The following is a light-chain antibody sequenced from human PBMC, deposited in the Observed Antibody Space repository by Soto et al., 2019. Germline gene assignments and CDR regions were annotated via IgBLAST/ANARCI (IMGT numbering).Light chain of an antibody. Sequence: EVVMTQSPATMSVSPGEGFTRSRLASQGIGDTLAWYQHKPGQTPRLLIYDTSTRATGVTARFSGSRSGPEFTLTISTLQPDDFAAYYCQPYTGYSRTVGPGTQVEIK. V-gene: IGKV3-15*01. CDR1: QGIGDT. J-gene: IGKJ1*01. CDR3: QPYTGYSRT. CDR2: DTS.